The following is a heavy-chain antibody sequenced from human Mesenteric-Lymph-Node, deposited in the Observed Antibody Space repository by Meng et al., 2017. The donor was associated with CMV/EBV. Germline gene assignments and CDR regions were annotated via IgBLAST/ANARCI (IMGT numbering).Heavy chain of an antibody. V-gene: IGHV3-7*01. J-gene: IGHJ4*02. CDR3: ARMRLGAVVSYYFDY. D-gene: IGHD6-13*01. CDR1: GFTFSTYW. CDR2: IKQDGSEK. Sequence: GESLKISCAASGFTFSTYWMSWVRQAPGKGLEWVANIKQDGSEKYYVDSVKGRFTISRDNAKNSLYLQMSSMRVEDTAVYYWARMRLGAVVSYYFDYWGQGTLVTVSS.